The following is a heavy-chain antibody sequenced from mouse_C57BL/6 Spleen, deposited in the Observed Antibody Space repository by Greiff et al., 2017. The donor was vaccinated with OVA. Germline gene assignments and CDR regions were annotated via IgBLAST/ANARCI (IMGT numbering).Heavy chain of an antibody. Sequence: QVQLQQSGAELVKPGASVKISCKASGYAFSSYWMNWVKQRPGKGLEWIGQIYPGDGDTNYNGKFKGKATLTADKSSSTAYMQLSSLTSEDSAVYFCARPITTVVAPGAYWGQGTLVTVSA. CDR3: ARPITTVVAPGAY. J-gene: IGHJ3*01. CDR2: IYPGDGDT. CDR1: GYAFSSYW. D-gene: IGHD1-1*01. V-gene: IGHV1-80*01.